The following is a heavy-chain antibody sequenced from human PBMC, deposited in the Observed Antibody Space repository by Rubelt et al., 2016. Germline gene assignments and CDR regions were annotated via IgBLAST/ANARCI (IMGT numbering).Heavy chain of an antibody. V-gene: IGHV3-30*03. D-gene: IGHD6-13*01. J-gene: IGHJ4*02. Sequence: QVQLEESGGGVVQAGRSLRLSCAATGFSFSNYGMHWVRQAPDKGLEWVAVFSFDGSKILYADSVKGRFTISRDNSKNTLYLQMNSLRAEDTAVYYCARAGSSWSPPNDYWGQGTLVTVSS. CDR3: ARAGSSWSPPNDY. CDR1: GFSFSNYG. CDR2: FSFDGSKI.